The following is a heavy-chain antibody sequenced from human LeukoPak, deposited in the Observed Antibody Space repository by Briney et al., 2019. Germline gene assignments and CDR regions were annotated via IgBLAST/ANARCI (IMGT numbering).Heavy chain of an antibody. J-gene: IGHJ4*02. Sequence: GGSLRLSCAAAGFTFSNYAMSWVRQAPGKGLEWVSSISGSGGSTHYADSVKGRFTISRDKTKNTLYLQMNSLRAEDTAVYYCAKSAYYDASGYYREYYFDYWGQGTLVTVSS. CDR1: GFTFSNYA. CDR3: AKSAYYDASGYYREYYFDY. CDR2: ISGSGGST. V-gene: IGHV3-23*01. D-gene: IGHD3-22*01.